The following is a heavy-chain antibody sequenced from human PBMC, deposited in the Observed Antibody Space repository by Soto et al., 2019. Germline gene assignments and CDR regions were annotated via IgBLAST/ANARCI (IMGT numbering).Heavy chain of an antibody. Sequence: SCKASGYTFTCYYMHWVRQAPGKGLEWVAIIWYDGSNKYYADSVKGRFTISRDNSKNTLYLQMNSLRAEDTAVYYCARTALYCSGGSCSSKGLDYWGQGTLVTVSS. CDR2: IWYDGSNK. D-gene: IGHD2-15*01. V-gene: IGHV3-33*01. CDR1: GYTFTCYY. J-gene: IGHJ4*02. CDR3: ARTALYCSGGSCSSKGLDY.